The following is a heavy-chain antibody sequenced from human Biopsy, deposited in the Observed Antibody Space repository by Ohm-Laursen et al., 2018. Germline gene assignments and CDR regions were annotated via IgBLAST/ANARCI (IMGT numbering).Heavy chain of an antibody. J-gene: IGHJ4*02. CDR3: ARGRLRAVARFDY. CDR1: GWSFSGYY. V-gene: IGHV4-34*01. D-gene: IGHD6-19*01. Sequence: SDTLSLTCAVYGWSFSGYYWSWIRQPPGKGLEWIGEINHSGSTTYNPSLKSRVTIAVDTSKNQFSLKLSSVTAADTAAYYCARGRLRAVARFDYWGQGTLVTVSS. CDR2: INHSGST.